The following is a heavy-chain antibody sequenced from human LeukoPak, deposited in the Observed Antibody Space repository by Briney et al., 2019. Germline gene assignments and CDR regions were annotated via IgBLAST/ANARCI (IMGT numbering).Heavy chain of an antibody. CDR1: GYTLTELS. V-gene: IGHV1-24*01. J-gene: IGHJ6*03. Sequence: ASVKVSCKVSGYTLTELSMHWVRHAPGKGREWRGGFDPEDGETIYAQKFQGRVTMTEDTSTDTAYMELSSLRSEDTAVYYCAAGLHLYYYYYYMDVWGKGTTVTVSS. CDR2: FDPEDGET. D-gene: IGHD5-24*01. CDR3: AAGLHLYYYYYYMDV.